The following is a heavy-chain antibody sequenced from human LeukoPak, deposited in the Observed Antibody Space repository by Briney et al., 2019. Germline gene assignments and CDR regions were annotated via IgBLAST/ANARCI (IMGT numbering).Heavy chain of an antibody. Sequence: GGSLRLSCAASRFTFSSYAMSWVRQAPGKGLEWVSGISGSGDNTYYADSVKGRFIISRDNAKNSMFLQMNSLRAEDTAVYYCVRDQGGAVSYWGQGTLVTVSS. CDR1: RFTFSSYA. J-gene: IGHJ4*02. V-gene: IGHV3-23*01. D-gene: IGHD3-16*01. CDR3: VRDQGGAVSY. CDR2: ISGSGDNT.